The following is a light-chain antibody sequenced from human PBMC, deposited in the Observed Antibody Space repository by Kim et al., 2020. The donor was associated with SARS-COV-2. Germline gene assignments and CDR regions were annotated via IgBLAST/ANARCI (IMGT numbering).Light chain of an antibody. J-gene: IGKJ4*01. CDR1: ERSNNN. Sequence: SVSTGERATPPGRASERSNNNVGWYQEKPGPAPRLLIYGSSTRATGVPGRVSGSGSGKEFTLTVSSLQSEDFAVYYWKQYNNWATFGGGTKVDIK. CDR3: KQYNNWAT. CDR2: GSS. V-gene: IGKV3-15*01.